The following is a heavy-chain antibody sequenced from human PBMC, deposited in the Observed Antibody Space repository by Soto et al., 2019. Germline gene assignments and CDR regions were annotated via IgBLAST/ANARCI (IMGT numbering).Heavy chain of an antibody. V-gene: IGHV3-7*01. Sequence: GGSLRLSCAASGFTFSSYWMSWVRQAPGKGLEWVANIKQDGSEKYYVDSVKGRFTISRDNAKNSLYLQMNSLRAEDTAVYYCARDQVVVIAISTRVLDYWGQGTLVTVSS. D-gene: IGHD2-21*01. J-gene: IGHJ4*02. CDR2: IKQDGSEK. CDR3: ARDQVVVIAISTRVLDY. CDR1: GFTFSSYW.